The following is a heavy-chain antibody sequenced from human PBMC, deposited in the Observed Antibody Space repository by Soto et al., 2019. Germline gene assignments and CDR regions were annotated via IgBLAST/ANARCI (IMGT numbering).Heavy chain of an antibody. CDR1: GSSISRGGYS. J-gene: IGHJ5*02. D-gene: IGHD2-21*02. V-gene: IGHV4-30-2*01. CDR3: ARSTVVLTALLLAWFDH. CDR2: IYDSGRT. Sequence: PSETLSLTCAVSGSSISRGGYSWSWISQPKGKGLEWIGYIYDSGRTYYNPSLKRWVTRSVDRSKNQFFQMLSSVTAADPAVYYCARSTVVLTALLLAWFDHLGHGTLLTVSS.